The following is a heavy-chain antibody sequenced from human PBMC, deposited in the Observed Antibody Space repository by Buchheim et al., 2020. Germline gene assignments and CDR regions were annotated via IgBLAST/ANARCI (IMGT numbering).Heavy chain of an antibody. J-gene: IGHJ5*02. CDR2: IYYRGST. Sequence: QVQLQESGPGLVKPSETLSLTCTVPGGSISSYYWSWIRQPPGKGLEWIGYIYYRGSTHYNPSLKSRVTISVDTSKNQFSLKLSSVTAADTAVYYCARVFGVFDCSSTSCYLLANLGWFDPWGQGTL. CDR1: GGSISSYY. CDR3: ARVFGVFDCSSTSCYLLANLGWFDP. V-gene: IGHV4-59*01. D-gene: IGHD2-2*01.